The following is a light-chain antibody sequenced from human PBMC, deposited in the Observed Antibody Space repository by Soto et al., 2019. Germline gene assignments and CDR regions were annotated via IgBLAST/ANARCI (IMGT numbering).Light chain of an antibody. CDR2: GAT. CDR3: LQYNHYPPT. CDR1: QGIKNE. J-gene: IGKJ1*01. V-gene: IGKV1-17*01. Sequence: DIQMTQSPSSLSASVGDRVTITCRASQGIKNELGWYQQKSGLAPKRLIFGATTLQSGVPSRFSGSASGTDFSLIISCLQPEDFATYYCLQYNHYPPTFGQGTRVE.